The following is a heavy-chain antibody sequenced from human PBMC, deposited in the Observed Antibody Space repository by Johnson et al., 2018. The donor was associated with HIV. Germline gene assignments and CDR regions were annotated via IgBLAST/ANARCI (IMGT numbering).Heavy chain of an antibody. CDR1: GFTFSSYW. CDR3: ASRSYGYVRHAFDI. V-gene: IGHV3-7*01. CDR2: IKQDGREK. J-gene: IGHJ3*02. Sequence: VQLVESGGGLVQPGGSLRLSCAASGFTFSSYWLSWVRRAPGKGLEWVANIKQDGREKYYVDSVTGRFTISRDNAKNSLYLQMNSLRAEDTAVYYCASRSYGYVRHAFDIWGQGTMVTVSS. D-gene: IGHD5-18*01.